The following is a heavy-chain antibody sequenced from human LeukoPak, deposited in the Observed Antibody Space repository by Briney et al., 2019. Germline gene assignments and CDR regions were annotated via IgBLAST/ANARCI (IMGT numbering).Heavy chain of an antibody. D-gene: IGHD3-10*01. V-gene: IGHV1-69*05. CDR2: IIPIFGTA. Sequence: SVKVSCKASGGTFSSYAISWVRQAPGEGLEWMGGIIPIFGTANYAQKFQGRVTITTDESTSTAYMELSSLRSEDTAVYYCARETTMVRGVMVFDYWGQGTLVTVSS. CDR1: GGTFSSYA. J-gene: IGHJ4*02. CDR3: ARETTMVRGVMVFDY.